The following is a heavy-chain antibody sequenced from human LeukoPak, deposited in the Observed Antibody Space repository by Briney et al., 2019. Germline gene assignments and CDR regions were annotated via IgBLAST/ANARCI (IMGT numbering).Heavy chain of an antibody. V-gene: IGHV4-4*02. D-gene: IGHD3-22*01. Sequence: SGTLSPTCAVSGGSISSSWWTWVRQPPGKGLEWIGEISHSGTTNYNPSLKSRVTISVDKSKNQFSLELSSVTAADTAVYYCTTAFGYSRDWGQGTLVTVSS. J-gene: IGHJ4*02. CDR2: ISHSGTT. CDR3: TTAFGYSRD. CDR1: GGSISSSW.